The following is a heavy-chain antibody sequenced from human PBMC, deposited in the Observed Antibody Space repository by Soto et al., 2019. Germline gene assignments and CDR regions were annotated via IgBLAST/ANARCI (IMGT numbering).Heavy chain of an antibody. CDR1: VATYS. CDR3: ARPSNGYSGYNYRRSYHYALNV. D-gene: IGHD5-12*01. Sequence: PGESLKISCKGAVATYSIAWVRQLPGKGLEWMGIIYPLNSETRYSPSFHGQVTISADKSIDTAYLQWRSLKASDTATYYCARPSNGYSGYNYRRSYHYALNVWGQGTTVTVS. J-gene: IGHJ6*02. CDR2: IYPLNSET. V-gene: IGHV5-51*01.